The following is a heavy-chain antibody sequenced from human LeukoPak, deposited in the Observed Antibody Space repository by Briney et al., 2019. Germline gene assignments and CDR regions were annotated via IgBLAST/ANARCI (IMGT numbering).Heavy chain of an antibody. CDR2: IIPIFGTA. CDR1: GGTFSSYA. V-gene: IGHV1-69*05. J-gene: IGHJ6*03. CDR3: ARGPPPRSGMHYYYMDV. D-gene: IGHD2-8*01. Sequence: SVKVSCKASGGTFSSYAISWVRQAPGQGLEWMGGIIPIFGTANYAQKFQGRVTITTDESTSTAYMELSSLRSEDTAVYYCARGPPPRSGMHYYYMDVWGKGTMVTVSS.